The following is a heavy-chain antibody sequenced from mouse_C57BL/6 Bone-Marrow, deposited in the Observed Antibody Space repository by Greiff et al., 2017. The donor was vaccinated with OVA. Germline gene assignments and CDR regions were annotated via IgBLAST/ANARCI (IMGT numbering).Heavy chain of an antibody. CDR2: IDPENGDT. CDR1: GFNIKDDY. J-gene: IGHJ1*03. V-gene: IGHV14-4*01. CDR3: TTSRYWYFDV. D-gene: IGHD1-1*01. Sequence: EVKLMESGAELVRPGASVKLSCTASGFNIKDDYLHWVKQRPEQGLEWIGWIDPENGDTEYASKFQGKATITADTSSNTAYLQLSSLTSEDTAVYYCTTSRYWYFDVWGTGTTVTVSS.